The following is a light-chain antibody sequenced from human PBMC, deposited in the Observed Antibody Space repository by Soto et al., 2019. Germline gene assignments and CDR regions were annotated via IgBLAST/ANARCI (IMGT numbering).Light chain of an antibody. V-gene: IGLV2-8*01. CDR1: SSDVGGYNY. Sequence: SALTQPPSASGSSGQSVTISCTGTSSDVGGYNYVSWYQQHPGKAPKLMIYEVSKRPSGVPDRFSGSKSGNTASLTVSGLQAEDEADYYCSSYAGSNPVVFGGGTKVTVL. CDR2: EVS. J-gene: IGLJ2*01. CDR3: SSYAGSNPVV.